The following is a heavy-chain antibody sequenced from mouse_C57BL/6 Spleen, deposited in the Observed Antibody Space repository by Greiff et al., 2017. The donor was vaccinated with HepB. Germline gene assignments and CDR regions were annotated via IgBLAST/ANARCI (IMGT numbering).Heavy chain of an antibody. CDR1: GFNIKDDY. CDR3: TPSSRENYFDH. J-gene: IGHJ2*01. D-gene: IGHD1-1*01. Sequence: EVQVVESGAELVRPGASVKLSCTASGFNIKDDYMHWVKQRPEQGLEWIGWIDPENGDTEYASKFQGKATITADTSSNTAYLQLSSLTSEDTAVYYCTPSSRENYFDHWGQGTTLTVSS. V-gene: IGHV14-4*01. CDR2: IDPENGDT.